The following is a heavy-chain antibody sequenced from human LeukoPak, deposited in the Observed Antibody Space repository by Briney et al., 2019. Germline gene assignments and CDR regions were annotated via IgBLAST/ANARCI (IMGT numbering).Heavy chain of an antibody. D-gene: IGHD6-19*01. CDR1: GFTFSGFA. CDR2: ISSSSSYI. J-gene: IGHJ4*02. CDR3: AGGRYSSGWGADY. Sequence: GGSLRLSCAASGFTFSGFAMSWVRRTPGKGLEWVSSISSSSSYIYYADSVKGRFTISRDNAKNSLYLQMNSLRAEDTAVYYCAGGRYSSGWGADYWGQGTLVTVSS. V-gene: IGHV3-21*01.